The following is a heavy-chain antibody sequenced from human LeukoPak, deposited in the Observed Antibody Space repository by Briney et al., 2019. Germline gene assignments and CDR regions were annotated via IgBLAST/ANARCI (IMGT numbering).Heavy chain of an antibody. Sequence: GGSLRLSCAASGFTFSSYAMHWVRQAPGKGLEWVAVISYDGSNKYYADSVKGRFTISRDNSKNTLYLQMNSLRAEDTAVYYCAKVFFAERLTTIFDLWGQGTLVTVSS. CDR3: AKVFFAERLTTIFDL. D-gene: IGHD3-3*01. CDR1: GFTFSSYA. J-gene: IGHJ4*02. V-gene: IGHV3-30-3*01. CDR2: ISYDGSNK.